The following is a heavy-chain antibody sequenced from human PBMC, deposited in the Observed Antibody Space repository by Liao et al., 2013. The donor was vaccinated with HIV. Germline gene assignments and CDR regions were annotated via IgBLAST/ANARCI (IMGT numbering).Heavy chain of an antibody. J-gene: IGHJ4*02. CDR3: ARGRGVRGSGTYYYGSGSFWAYYFDY. CDR2: IYNSGST. V-gene: IGHV4-4*07. D-gene: IGHD3-10*01. CDR1: GVSISSDY. Sequence: QVQLQESGPGLVKPSETLSLTCTVSGVSISSDYWSWIRQPAGKGLEWIGRIYNSGSTNYKSSLESRVSMSVDTSKNQFSLKLNFVTAADTAVYYCARGRGVRGSGTYYYGSGSFWAYYFDYWGQGTLVTVSS.